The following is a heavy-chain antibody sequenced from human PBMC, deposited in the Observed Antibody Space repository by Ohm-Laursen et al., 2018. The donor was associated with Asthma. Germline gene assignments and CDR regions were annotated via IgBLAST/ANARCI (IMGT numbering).Heavy chain of an antibody. CDR1: GGSIGSDDYY. CDR3: ARGGGGYGVNYYYYGMDV. CDR2: IFYNGST. Sequence: SQTLSLTCIVSGGSIGSDDYYWSWIRQPPGKGLEWIGFIFYNGSTSYNPSLRSRVAISIDTPKNQFSLKVTSVIAADTAVYFCARGGGGYGVNYYYYGMDVWGQGTTVSVSS. V-gene: IGHV4-30-4*01. J-gene: IGHJ6*02. D-gene: IGHD5-12*01.